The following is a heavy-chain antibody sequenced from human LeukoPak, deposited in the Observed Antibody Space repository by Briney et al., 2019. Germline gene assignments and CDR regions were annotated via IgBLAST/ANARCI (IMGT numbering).Heavy chain of an antibody. CDR3: ARDAGNSGYGCDL. J-gene: IGHJ5*02. CDR1: GFIFSQYS. D-gene: IGHD5-12*01. Sequence: GGSLRLSCAASGFIFSQYSMNWVRQAPGKGLEWVSHIRSSSETFYADSVRGRFTISRDNARNSLYLQMNNLRGEDTAIYYCARDAGNSGYGCDLWGQGNLVTVSS. V-gene: IGHV3-48*01. CDR2: IRSSSET.